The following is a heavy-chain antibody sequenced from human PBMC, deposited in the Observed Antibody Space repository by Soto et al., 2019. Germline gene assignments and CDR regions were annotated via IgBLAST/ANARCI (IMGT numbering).Heavy chain of an antibody. J-gene: IGHJ6*02. CDR3: ARREDMSPNYYAMDV. CDR1: GYIFSSDW. Sequence: GESLKISCKGSGYIFSSDWISWVRQMPVKGLEWMGRIDPSDSYTNYSPSFQGHVTISADKSISTAYLQWSSLKASDTAMYYCARREDMSPNYYAMDVWGQGTTVTVSS. V-gene: IGHV5-10-1*01. D-gene: IGHD2-8*01. CDR2: IDPSDSYT.